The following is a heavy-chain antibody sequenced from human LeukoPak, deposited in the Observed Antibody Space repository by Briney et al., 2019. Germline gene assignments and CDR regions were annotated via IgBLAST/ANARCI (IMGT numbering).Heavy chain of an antibody. CDR3: ARDGSGSYYNRDAFDI. CDR2: ISPSGGST. Sequence: ASVKVSCKAFGYTFTSNYMHWVRQAPGQGPEWMGVISPSGGSTTYAQKFQGRVTLTRDMPTSTDYLELSSLRSDDTAVYYCARDGSGSYYNRDAFDIWGQGTMVTVSS. J-gene: IGHJ3*02. V-gene: IGHV1-46*01. CDR1: GYTFTSNY. D-gene: IGHD3-10*01.